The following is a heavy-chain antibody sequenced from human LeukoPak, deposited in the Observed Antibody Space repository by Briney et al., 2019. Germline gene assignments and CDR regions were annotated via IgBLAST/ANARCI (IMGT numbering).Heavy chain of an antibody. CDR1: GFTFSNFA. CDR2: IKTKSEGGTI. CDR3: STDQGGDILTGC. V-gene: IGHV3-15*07. Sequence: GGSLRLSCAASGFTFSNFAMNWVRQAPGKGLEWVGRIKTKSEGGTIDYAAPVRGRFTISRDDSENTLYLQMNSLKTEDTALYYCSTDQGGDILTGCWGQGTLVTVSS. D-gene: IGHD3-9*01. J-gene: IGHJ4*02.